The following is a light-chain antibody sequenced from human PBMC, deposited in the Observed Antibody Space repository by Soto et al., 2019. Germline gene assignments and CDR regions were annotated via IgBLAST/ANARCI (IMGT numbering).Light chain of an antibody. CDR1: SSNIGAGYD. CDR2: GNS. V-gene: IGLV1-40*01. J-gene: IGLJ1*01. CDR3: QSYDSSLSGFYV. Sequence: QSVLTQPPSVSGAPGQRVTISSTGSSSNIGAGYDVHWYQQLPGTAPKLLIYGNSNRPSGVPDRFSGSKSGTSAALAITGLHAEDEADYYCQSYDSSLSGFYVFGTGTKLTVL.